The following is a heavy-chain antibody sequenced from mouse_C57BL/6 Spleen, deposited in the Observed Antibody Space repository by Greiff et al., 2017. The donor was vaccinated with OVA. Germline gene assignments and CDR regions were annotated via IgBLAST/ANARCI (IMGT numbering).Heavy chain of an antibody. J-gene: IGHJ4*01. CDR3: ARSRDYYDSSLYYYAMDY. Sequence: VQLHQSGAELVKPGASVKISCKASGYAFSSYWMNWVKQRPGKGLEWIGQIYPGDGDTNYNGKFKGKATLTADKSSRTAYMQLSSLTSEYSAVNICARSRDYYDSSLYYYAMDYWGQGTSVTVSS. CDR2: IYPGDGDT. D-gene: IGHD1-1*01. V-gene: IGHV1-80*01. CDR1: GYAFSSYW.